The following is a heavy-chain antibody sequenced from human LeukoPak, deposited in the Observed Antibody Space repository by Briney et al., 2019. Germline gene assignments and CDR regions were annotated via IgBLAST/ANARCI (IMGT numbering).Heavy chain of an antibody. V-gene: IGHV4-4*02. J-gene: IGHJ6*02. CDR1: GGSIRSTNW. D-gene: IGHD2-15*01. CDR2: INHSGST. CDR3: ARGTFHCSGGSCYSRSYYYYGMDV. Sequence: SETLSLTCAVSGGSIRSTNWWTWVRQPPGKGLEWIGEINHSGSTNYNPSLKSRVTISVDTSKNQFSLKLSSVTAADTAVYYCARGTFHCSGGSCYSRSYYYYGMDVWGQGTTVTVSS.